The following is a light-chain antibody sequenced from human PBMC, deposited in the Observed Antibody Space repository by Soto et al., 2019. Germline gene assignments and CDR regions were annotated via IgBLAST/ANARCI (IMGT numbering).Light chain of an antibody. V-gene: IGKV3-15*01. CDR2: GAS. J-gene: IGKJ2*01. Sequence: EIVMTQSPATLSVSPGERATLSCRASLSVSSNLAWYQQKPGQAPRLLIYGASTRATGIPARCSGGGSGTEFTLTISSLQSEDVAVYYCQQYNNWPYTFGQGTKLEIK. CDR1: LSVSSN. CDR3: QQYNNWPYT.